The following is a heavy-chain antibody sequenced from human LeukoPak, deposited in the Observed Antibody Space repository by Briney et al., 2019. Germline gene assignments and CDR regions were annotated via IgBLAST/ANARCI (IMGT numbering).Heavy chain of an antibody. CDR2: ISYDGSNK. D-gene: IGHD3-10*01. CDR3: AKAGRWVRGAHFDY. Sequence: GGSLRLSCAASGFTFSSYGMHWVRQAPGKGLEWVAVISYDGSNKYYADSVKGRFTISRDNSKNTLYLQMNSLRAEDTAVYYCAKAGRWVRGAHFDYWGQGTLVTVSS. J-gene: IGHJ4*02. CDR1: GFTFSSYG. V-gene: IGHV3-30*18.